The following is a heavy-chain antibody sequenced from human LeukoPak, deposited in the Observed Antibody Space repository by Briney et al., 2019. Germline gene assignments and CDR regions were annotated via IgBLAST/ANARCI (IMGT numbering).Heavy chain of an antibody. Sequence: SETLSLTCTVSGGSISSYYWGWIRQPPGKGLELIGYIYYSGSTNYNPSLKSRVTISVDTSKNQFSLKLSSVTAADTAVYYCARVGYYGSGALDAFDIWGQGTMVTVSS. D-gene: IGHD3-10*01. CDR1: GGSISSYY. V-gene: IGHV4-59*01. CDR3: ARVGYYGSGALDAFDI. CDR2: IYYSGST. J-gene: IGHJ3*02.